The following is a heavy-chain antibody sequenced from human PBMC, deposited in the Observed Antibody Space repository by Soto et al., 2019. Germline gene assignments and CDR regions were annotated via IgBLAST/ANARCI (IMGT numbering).Heavy chain of an antibody. D-gene: IGHD3-10*01. J-gene: IGHJ4*02. CDR1: GYTFTSYG. CDR2: ISAYNGNT. CDR3: ASGWFGKFVYQFDY. Sequence: QVQLVQSGAEVKKPGASVKVSCKPSGYTFTSYGITWVRQAPGQGLEWMGWISAYNGNTNYAPKFQGRVTMTTDTSTSTAYMELRSLGSDDTAVYYCASGWFGKFVYQFDYWGQGTLLTVS. V-gene: IGHV1-18*01.